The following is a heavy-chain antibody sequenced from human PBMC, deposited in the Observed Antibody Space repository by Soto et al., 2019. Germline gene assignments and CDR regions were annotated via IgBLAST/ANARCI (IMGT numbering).Heavy chain of an antibody. D-gene: IGHD3-16*01. V-gene: IGHV3-23*01. CDR1: AFPFISYS. CDR2: ISGSGGST. J-gene: IGHJ4*02. Sequence: GGTLRISCAASAFPFISYSMSWVRPAPGKGLEWVSAISGSGGSTYYADSVKGRFTISRDHSKNTLYLQMNSLRAVDTVVYHRAEPPAGQPGGFWGQGTLVAVST. CDR3: AEPPAGQPGGF.